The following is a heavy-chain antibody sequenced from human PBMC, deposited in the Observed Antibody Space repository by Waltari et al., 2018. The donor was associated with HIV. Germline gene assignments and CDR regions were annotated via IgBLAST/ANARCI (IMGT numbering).Heavy chain of an antibody. CDR2: IYYSGST. J-gene: IGHJ6*02. D-gene: IGHD2-2*01. V-gene: IGHV4-30-4*01. Sequence: QVQLQESGPGLVKPSQTLSLTCTVSGGSISSGDYYWSWIRQPPGKGLEWIGYIYYSGSTYNNPSLKSRVTISVDTSKNQFSLKLSYVSAADTAVYYCARAGSVFGTSPYGMDVWGQGTTVTVSS. CDR1: GGSISSGDYY. CDR3: ARAGSVFGTSPYGMDV.